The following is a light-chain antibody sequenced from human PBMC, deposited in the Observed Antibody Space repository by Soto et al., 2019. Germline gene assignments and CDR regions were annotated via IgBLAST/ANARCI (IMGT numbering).Light chain of an antibody. V-gene: IGKV1-27*01. J-gene: IGKJ1*01. CDR3: QKYNSAPWT. CDR2: AAS. Sequence: EIQMTQSPSSLSTSVGERATITCRASQGISNYLAWYQQKPGKVPKLLIYAASTLQSGLPARFSGSGSGTDFTLTISSLQPEDVATYYCQKYNSAPWTFGQGTKVEIK. CDR1: QGISNY.